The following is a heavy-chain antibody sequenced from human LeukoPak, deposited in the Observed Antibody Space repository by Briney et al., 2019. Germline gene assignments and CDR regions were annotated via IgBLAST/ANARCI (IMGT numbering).Heavy chain of an antibody. Sequence: SETLSLTCTVSSGSISSYYWSWIRQPAGKGLEWIGRIYTSGSTNYNPSLKSRVTMSVDTSKNQFSLKLSSVTAADTAVYYCARGAYYYGSGSPYYYYYMDVWGKGTTVTISS. CDR3: ARGAYYYGSGSPYYYYYMDV. CDR1: SGSISSYY. J-gene: IGHJ6*03. D-gene: IGHD3-10*01. CDR2: IYTSGST. V-gene: IGHV4-4*07.